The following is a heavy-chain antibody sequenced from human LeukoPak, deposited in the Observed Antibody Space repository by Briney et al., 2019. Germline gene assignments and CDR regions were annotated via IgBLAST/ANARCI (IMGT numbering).Heavy chain of an antibody. D-gene: IGHD1-26*01. CDR2: ISSSSSYI. CDR3: ARGPRVGATTSPFDY. CDR1: GFTFSTYS. J-gene: IGHJ4*02. V-gene: IGHV3-21*01. Sequence: GGSLRLSCAASGFTFSTYSMNWVRQAPGKGLEWVSSISSSSSYIYYADSVKGRFTISRDNAKNSLYLRMNSLRAEDTAVYYCARGPRVGATTSPFDYWGQGTLVTVSS.